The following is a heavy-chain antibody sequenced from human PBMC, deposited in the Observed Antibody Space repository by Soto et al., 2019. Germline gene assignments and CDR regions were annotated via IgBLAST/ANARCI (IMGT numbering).Heavy chain of an antibody. D-gene: IGHD6-13*01. Sequence: ASVKVSCKASGYTFTSYGISWVRQAPGQGLEWMGWISAYNGNTNYAQKLQGRVTMTTDTSTSTAYMELRSLRSDDTAVYYCARTSQQLVIYYYGMDVWGHGTTVTVSS. J-gene: IGHJ6*02. CDR2: ISAYNGNT. CDR1: GYTFTSYG. V-gene: IGHV1-18*01. CDR3: ARTSQQLVIYYYGMDV.